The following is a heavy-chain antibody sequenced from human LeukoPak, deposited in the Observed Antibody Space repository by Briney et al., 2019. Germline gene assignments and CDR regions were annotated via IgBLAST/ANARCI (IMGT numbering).Heavy chain of an antibody. J-gene: IGHJ4*02. D-gene: IGHD6-13*01. V-gene: IGHV1-69*05. CDR1: GGTFSSYV. Sequence: SVKVSCKASGGTFSSYVISWVRQAPGQGLEWMGGIIPIFGTANYAQKFQGRVTITTDESTSTAYMELSSLRSEDTAVYYCASSFRSGSWYVGVYWGQGTLVTVSS. CDR3: ASSFRSGSWYVGVY. CDR2: IIPIFGTA.